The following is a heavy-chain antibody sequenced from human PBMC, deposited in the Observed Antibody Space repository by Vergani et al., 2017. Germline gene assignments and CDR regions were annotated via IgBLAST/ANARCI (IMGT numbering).Heavy chain of an antibody. D-gene: IGHD1-7*01. V-gene: IGHV3-23*01. Sequence: EVQLLESGGGLVQPGGSLRLSCAASGFTFSSYAMSWVRQAPGKGLEWVSAISSSGGSTYYADSVKGRFTISRDNSKNTLYLQMNSLRAEDTAIYYCAKDNWNYVGRVGAFDYWGQGTLVTVSS. J-gene: IGHJ4*02. CDR3: AKDNWNYVGRVGAFDY. CDR2: ISSSGGST. CDR1: GFTFSSYA.